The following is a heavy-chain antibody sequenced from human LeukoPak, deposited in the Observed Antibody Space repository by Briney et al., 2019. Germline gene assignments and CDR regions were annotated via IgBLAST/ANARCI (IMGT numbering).Heavy chain of an antibody. J-gene: IGHJ5*02. CDR3: ARRPDPRYSGLDP. CDR1: GGSISSYY. V-gene: IGHV4-59*08. D-gene: IGHD1-26*01. CDR2: IYYSGST. Sequence: SETLSLTCTVSGGSISSYYWSWIRQPPGKGLEWIGYIYYSGSTNYNPSLKSRVTISVDTSKNQFSLKLSSVTAADTAVYYCARRPDPRYSGLDPWGQGTLVTVSS.